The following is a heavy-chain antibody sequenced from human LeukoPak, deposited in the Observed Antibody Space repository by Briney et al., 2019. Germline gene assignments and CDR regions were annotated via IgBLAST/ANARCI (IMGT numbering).Heavy chain of an antibody. CDR3: ARLSYCGGDCFNAFDI. V-gene: IGHV3-53*01. D-gene: IGHD2-21*02. CDR2: IYSDGDT. Sequence: PGGCLRLSCAASGFTASSFYMTWVRQAPGQGLEWVSFIYSDGDTYYADSVKGRFTISRDNSKNTLYLQMNSLRAEDTAVYYCARLSYCGGDCFNAFDIWGQGTVVTVSS. CDR1: GFTASSFY. J-gene: IGHJ3*02.